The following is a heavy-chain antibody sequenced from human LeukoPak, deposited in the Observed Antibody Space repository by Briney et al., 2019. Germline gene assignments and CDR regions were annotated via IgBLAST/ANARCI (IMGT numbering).Heavy chain of an antibody. Sequence: ASVKVSCKASGYTFTSYGISWVRQAPGQGLEWMGWISAYNGNTNYAQKFQGRVTITADESTSTAYMELSSLRSEDTAVYYCARSRVPNSFDAFDIWGQGTMVTVSS. CDR2: ISAYNGNT. J-gene: IGHJ3*02. D-gene: IGHD3-16*02. CDR1: GYTFTSYG. V-gene: IGHV1-18*01. CDR3: ARSRVPNSFDAFDI.